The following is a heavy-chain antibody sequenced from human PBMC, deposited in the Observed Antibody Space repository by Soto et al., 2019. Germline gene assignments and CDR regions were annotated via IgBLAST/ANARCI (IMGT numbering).Heavy chain of an antibody. CDR3: ARGLNPPTPWPFWSGYQSDAFDI. Sequence: ASVKVSCKASGYTFTSYDINWVRQATGQGLEWMGWMNPNSGNTGYAQKFQGRVTMTRNTSISTAYMELSSLRSEDTAVHYCARGLNPPTPWPFWSGYQSDAFDIWGQGTMVTVSS. CDR1: GYTFTSYD. CDR2: MNPNSGNT. V-gene: IGHV1-8*01. J-gene: IGHJ3*02. D-gene: IGHD3-3*01.